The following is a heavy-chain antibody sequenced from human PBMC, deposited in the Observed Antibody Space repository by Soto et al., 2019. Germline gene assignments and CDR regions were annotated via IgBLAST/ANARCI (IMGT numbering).Heavy chain of an antibody. Sequence: QVQLVESGGGVVQPGRSLRLSCAASGFTFSTYGMHWVRQAPDKGLEWVAVIWYDGSNKYYADSVKGRFTIFIDNSKNTLYLRMNSLRVEDTTVYYCASEYCSGGRCYYYGMAVWGQGTTVTVSS. CDR3: ASEYCSGGRCYYYGMAV. CDR2: IWYDGSNK. J-gene: IGHJ6*02. CDR1: GFTFSTYG. V-gene: IGHV3-33*01. D-gene: IGHD2-15*01.